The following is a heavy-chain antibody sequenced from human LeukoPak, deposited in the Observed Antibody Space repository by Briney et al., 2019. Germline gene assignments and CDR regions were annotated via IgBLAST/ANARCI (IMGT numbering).Heavy chain of an antibody. J-gene: IGHJ6*02. Sequence: GESLKISCKGSGYSFSDYWIAWVRQMPGKGLEWMGIIFPRDSNTRYSPSFQGQVTISADKSITTAYLQWSSLKASDTAMFYCERGSANWNYGMDVWGQGTTVTVSS. CDR1: GYSFSDYW. CDR3: ERGSANWNYGMDV. CDR2: IFPRDSNT. D-gene: IGHD1-1*01. V-gene: IGHV5-51*01.